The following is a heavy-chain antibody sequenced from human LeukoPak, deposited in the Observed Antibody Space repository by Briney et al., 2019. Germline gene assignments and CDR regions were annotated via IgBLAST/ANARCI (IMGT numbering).Heavy chain of an antibody. CDR1: GGTISSYY. V-gene: IGHV4-59*01. J-gene: IGHJ4*02. Sequence: PSETLSLTCTVSGGTISSYYWSWIRQPPGKGLEWIGYMYYSGSANYNPSLKSRVTIPLDTSNNQFSLRLSSVTAADTAVYYCARDTGYRRFDSWGQGALVTVSA. CDR2: MYYSGSA. D-gene: IGHD5-12*01. CDR3: ARDTGYRRFDS.